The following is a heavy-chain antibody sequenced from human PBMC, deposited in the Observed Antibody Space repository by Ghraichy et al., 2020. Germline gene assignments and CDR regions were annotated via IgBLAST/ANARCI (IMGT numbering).Heavy chain of an antibody. CDR1: GGSISSYY. D-gene: IGHD3-3*02. CDR3: ARHLEGWFDP. J-gene: IGHJ5*02. CDR2: IYTSGST. V-gene: IGHV4-4*09. Sequence: SETLSLTCTVSGGSISSYYWSWIRQPPGKGLEWIGYIYTSGSTNYNPSLKSRVTISVDTSKNQFSLKLSSVTAADTAVYYCARHLEGWFDPWGQGTLVTVSS.